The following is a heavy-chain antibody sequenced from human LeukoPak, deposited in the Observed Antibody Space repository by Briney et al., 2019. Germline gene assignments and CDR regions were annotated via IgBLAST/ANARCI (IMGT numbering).Heavy chain of an antibody. CDR2: INHSGST. D-gene: IGHD5-24*01. J-gene: IGHJ4*02. CDR1: GGSFSGYY. V-gene: IGHV4-34*01. Sequence: SETLSLTCAVYGGSFSGYYWSWIRQPPGKGLEWIGEINHSGSTNYNPSLKSRVTISVGTSKNQFSLKLSSVTAADTAVYYCAREEEMATIDYWGQGALVTVSS. CDR3: AREEEMATIDY.